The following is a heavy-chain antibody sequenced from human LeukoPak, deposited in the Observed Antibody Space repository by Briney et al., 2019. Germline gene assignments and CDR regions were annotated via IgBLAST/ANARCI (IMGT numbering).Heavy chain of an antibody. CDR3: ARDNGYYYDSSGYYPHW. CDR2: ISAYNGNT. Sequence: ASVKVSCKASVYTFTSYGISWMRQAPGQGLEGMGWISAYNGNTNCAHTLTGRVTMTTQKYTTPAYMQLRCLRSVDTAVYYCARDNGYYYDSSGYYPHWWGQGTLVTVSS. D-gene: IGHD3-22*01. V-gene: IGHV1-18*01. J-gene: IGHJ4*02. CDR1: VYTFTSYG.